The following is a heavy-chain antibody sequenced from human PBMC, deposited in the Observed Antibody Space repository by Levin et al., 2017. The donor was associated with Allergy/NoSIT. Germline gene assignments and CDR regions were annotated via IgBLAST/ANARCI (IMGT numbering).Heavy chain of an antibody. Sequence: GESLKISCTASGFTFGDYAMSWFRQAPGKGLEWVGFIRSKAYGGTTEYAASVKGRFTISRDDSKSIAYLQMNSLKTEDTAVYYCTRLVPYCGGDCPNDTPAEYFQHWGQGTLVTVSS. CDR3: TRLVPYCGGDCPNDTPAEYFQH. D-gene: IGHD2-21*02. J-gene: IGHJ1*01. V-gene: IGHV3-49*03. CDR2: IRSKAYGGTT. CDR1: GFTFGDYA.